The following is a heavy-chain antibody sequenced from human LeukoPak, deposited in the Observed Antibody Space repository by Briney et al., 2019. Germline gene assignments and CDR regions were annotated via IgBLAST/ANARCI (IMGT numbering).Heavy chain of an antibody. CDR3: ARGAILGAGRVLDV. D-gene: IGHD3-3*01. CDR1: GFTFNSYN. V-gene: IGHV3-48*04. Sequence: PGGSLRLSCAASGFTFNSYNMHWVRRAPGKGLEWLSSISTSTSSIYYADSVKGRFTISTDNAKKSLFLQMNSLRADDTAVYFCARGAILGAGRVLDVWGKGSTVIVSS. CDR2: ISTSTSSI. J-gene: IGHJ6*04.